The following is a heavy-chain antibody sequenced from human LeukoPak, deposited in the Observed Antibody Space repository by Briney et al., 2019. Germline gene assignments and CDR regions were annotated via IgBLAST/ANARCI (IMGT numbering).Heavy chain of an antibody. CDR3: AKDVSSSWYYYYGVDV. Sequence: GGSLRLSCAASGFTFSSYCMHWVRQAPGKGLEWVALISYDGSNKYYADSVKGRFTISRDNSKNTLYLQMNSLRAEDTAVYYCAKDVSSSWYYYYGVDVWGKGTTVTVSS. J-gene: IGHJ6*04. V-gene: IGHV3-30*18. D-gene: IGHD6-13*01. CDR1: GFTFSSYC. CDR2: ISYDGSNK.